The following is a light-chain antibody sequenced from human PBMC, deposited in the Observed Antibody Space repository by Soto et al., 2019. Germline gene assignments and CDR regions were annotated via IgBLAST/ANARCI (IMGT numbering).Light chain of an antibody. CDR3: FSYTTSNTYV. J-gene: IGLJ1*01. CDR2: DVS. CDR1: SSDIGSYNY. V-gene: IGLV2-14*03. Sequence: QSALTQPASVSGSPGQSITISCTGTSSDIGSYNYVSWYQHHPGKVPQLMLYDVSNRPSGVSNRFSGSKSGNTASLTISGLQAEDEADYYCFSYTTSNTYVFGTGTKLTVL.